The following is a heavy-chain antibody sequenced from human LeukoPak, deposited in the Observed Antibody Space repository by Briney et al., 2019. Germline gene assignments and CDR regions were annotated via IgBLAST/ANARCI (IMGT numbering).Heavy chain of an antibody. J-gene: IGHJ3*02. CDR1: GGSISSYY. CDR3: ARVGNSGGASDI. Sequence: SETLSFTCTVSGGSISSYYWSWIRQPPGKGLEWIGYIYYSGSTNYNPSLKSRVTISVDTSKNQFSLKLSSVTAADTAVYHCARVGNSGGASDIWGQGTMVTVSS. D-gene: IGHD4-23*01. V-gene: IGHV4-59*01. CDR2: IYYSGST.